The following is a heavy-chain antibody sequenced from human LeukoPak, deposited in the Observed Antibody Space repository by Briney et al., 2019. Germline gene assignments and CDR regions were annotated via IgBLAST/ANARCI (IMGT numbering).Heavy chain of an antibody. CDR3: ASAYSGYDSLDY. V-gene: IGHV4-59*01. J-gene: IGHJ4*02. D-gene: IGHD5-12*01. CDR1: GGSISSYY. CDR2: IYYSGST. Sequence: SETLSLTCTVSGGSISSYYWSWIRQPPGKGLEWIGYIYYSGSTNHNPSLKSRVTISVDTSKNQFSLKLSSVTAADTAVYYCASAYSGYDSLDYWGQGTLVTVSS.